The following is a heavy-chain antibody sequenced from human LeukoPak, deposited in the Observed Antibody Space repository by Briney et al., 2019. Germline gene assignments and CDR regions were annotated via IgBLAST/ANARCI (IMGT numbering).Heavy chain of an antibody. Sequence: PGAYLRLYCAASGFTFSSYAMSWLRQAPGKGLEWVSAISGSGGSTYYADSVKGRFTVSRDNSKNTLYLQMNSLRAEDTAVYYCAKDEWSIAALTFDYWGQGTLVTVSS. CDR3: AKDEWSIAALTFDY. CDR2: ISGSGGST. CDR1: GFTFSSYA. V-gene: IGHV3-23*01. J-gene: IGHJ4*02. D-gene: IGHD6-6*01.